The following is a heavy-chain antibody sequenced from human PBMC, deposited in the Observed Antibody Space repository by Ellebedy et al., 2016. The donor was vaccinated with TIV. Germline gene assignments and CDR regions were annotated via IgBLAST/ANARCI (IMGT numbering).Heavy chain of an antibody. Sequence: PGGSLRLSCAASGFTFGSFGMHWVRQAPGKGLEWVAFVRYDGSIEKYADSVKGRFTISRDNSKNTLYLQMNTLRLDDTAVYYCAKEGNGDVWGPGTTVTVSS. CDR1: GFTFGSFG. CDR3: AKEGNGDV. J-gene: IGHJ6*02. V-gene: IGHV3-30*02. D-gene: IGHD2-8*01. CDR2: VRYDGSIE.